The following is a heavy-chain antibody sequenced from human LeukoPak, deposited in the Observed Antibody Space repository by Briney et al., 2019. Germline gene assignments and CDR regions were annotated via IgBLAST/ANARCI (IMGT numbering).Heavy chain of an antibody. J-gene: IGHJ3*02. CDR1: GFTFSSYG. CDR2: ISGSGGGT. D-gene: IGHD6-25*01. CDR3: ARRSAAKDAFDI. Sequence: GGSLRLSCAASGFTFSSYGMSWVRQAPGKGLEWVSAISGSGGGTYYADSVKGRFTISRDNSKNTLYLQMNSLRAEDTAVYYCARRSAAKDAFDIWGQGTMVTVSS. V-gene: IGHV3-23*01.